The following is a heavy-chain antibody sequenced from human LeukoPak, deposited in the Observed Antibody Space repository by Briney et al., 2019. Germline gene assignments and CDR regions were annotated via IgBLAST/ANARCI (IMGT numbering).Heavy chain of an antibody. V-gene: IGHV3-33*01. D-gene: IGHD1-26*01. J-gene: IGHJ4*02. CDR2: IWYDGSNK. Sequence: GKSLRLSCAASGFTFSSYGMHWVRQAPGKGLEWVAGIWYDGSNKYYADSVKGRFTISRDNSKNTLYLQMNSLRAEDTAVYYCATLIVGATRVGGDFDYWGQGTLVTVSS. CDR1: GFTFSSYG. CDR3: ATLIVGATRVGGDFDY.